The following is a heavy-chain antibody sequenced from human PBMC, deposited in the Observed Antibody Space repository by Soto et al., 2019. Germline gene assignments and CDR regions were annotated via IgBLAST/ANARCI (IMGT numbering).Heavy chain of an antibody. D-gene: IGHD3-10*01. J-gene: IGHJ4*02. CDR1: GDTFSTYT. CDR3: ARSYGSGSRAFAF. Sequence: QVHLVQSGAEVKKPGSSVKVSCKASGDTFSTYTINWVRQAPGQRLEWMGRIIPMLGMSNYALKFQGRVTSPADTSTPPVYLHLSSLRSDDTAVYYCARSYGSGSRAFAFWGQGTLVTVSS. CDR2: IIPMLGMS. V-gene: IGHV1-69*02.